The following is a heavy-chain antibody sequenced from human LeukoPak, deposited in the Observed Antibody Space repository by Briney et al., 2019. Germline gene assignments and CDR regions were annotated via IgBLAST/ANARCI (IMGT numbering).Heavy chain of an antibody. CDR2: IYHSGST. Sequence: SGTLSLTCAVSGGSISSRNWWSWVRQPPGKGLEWIGCIYHSGSTFYNPSLKSRVTISVDTSKNQFSLKLSSVTAADTAMYYCARGFYGVIISWFDPWGQGTLVTVSS. CDR3: ARGFYGVIISWFDP. D-gene: IGHD3-10*01. CDR1: GGSISSRNW. V-gene: IGHV4-4*02. J-gene: IGHJ5*02.